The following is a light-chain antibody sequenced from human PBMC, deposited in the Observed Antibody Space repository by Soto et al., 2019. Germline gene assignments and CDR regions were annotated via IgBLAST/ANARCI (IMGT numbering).Light chain of an antibody. CDR3: AAWADSLSGWV. CDR2: RNN. J-gene: IGLJ3*02. CDR1: RSNIGSNY. Sequence: QSVLTQPPSASGTPGQRVTISCSGSRSNIGSNYVYWYQQLPGTAPKLLIYRNNQRPSGVPDRFSGSKSGTSASLAISGLRSEDEADYYCAAWADSLSGWVVGGGTKVTVL. V-gene: IGLV1-47*01.